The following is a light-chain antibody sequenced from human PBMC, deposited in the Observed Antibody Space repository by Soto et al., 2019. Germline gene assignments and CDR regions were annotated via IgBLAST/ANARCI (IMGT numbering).Light chain of an antibody. CDR2: VAS. J-gene: IGKJ4*01. CDR3: EQLNSFPLT. Sequence: DIQLTQSPSFLSASVGDRVTITCRASQDFNHSLAWYQQKPEEAPKLLMYVASTLQSCVPSRFSGSGSGTEFTLTICCLQPEDFATYFCEQLNSFPLTFGGGTKVDIK. CDR1: QDFNHS. V-gene: IGKV1-9*01.